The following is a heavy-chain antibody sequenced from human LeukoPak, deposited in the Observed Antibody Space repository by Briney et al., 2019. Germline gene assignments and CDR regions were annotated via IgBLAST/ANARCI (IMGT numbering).Heavy chain of an antibody. Sequence: SETLSLTCTVSGGFISSSSYYWGWIRQPPGKGLEWIGSIYYSGSTYYNPSLKSRVTVSVDTSKNQFSLKLSSVTAADTAVYYCARGLSSSPPTRTPGGYYMDVWGKGTTVTVSS. CDR2: IYYSGST. CDR3: ARGLSSSPPTRTPGGYYMDV. CDR1: GGFISSSSYY. V-gene: IGHV4-39*07. D-gene: IGHD6-6*01. J-gene: IGHJ6*03.